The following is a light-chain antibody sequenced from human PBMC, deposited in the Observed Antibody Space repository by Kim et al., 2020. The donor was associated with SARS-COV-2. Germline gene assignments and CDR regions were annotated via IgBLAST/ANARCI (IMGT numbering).Light chain of an antibody. J-gene: IGLJ2*01. CDR3: NSRDSSGNPHVV. CDR2: GKN. V-gene: IGLV3-19*01. CDR1: SLRSYY. Sequence: GQTVRITWQGDSLRSYYASWYQQKPGQAAVLVIYGKNNRPSGIPDRFSGSSSGNTASLTITGAQAEDEADYYCNSRDSSGNPHVVFGGGTKVTVL.